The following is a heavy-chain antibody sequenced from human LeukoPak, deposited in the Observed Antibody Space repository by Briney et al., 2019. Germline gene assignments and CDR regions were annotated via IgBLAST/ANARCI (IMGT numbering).Heavy chain of an antibody. Sequence: AASVKVSCKASGYTFTSYGISWVRQAPGQGLEWMGWISAYNGNTNYAQKLQGRVTMTTDTSTSTAYMELRSLRSDDTAVYYCARDVLRFLEWSIDAFDIWGQGTMVTVSS. D-gene: IGHD3-3*01. CDR3: ARDVLRFLEWSIDAFDI. V-gene: IGHV1-18*01. CDR2: ISAYNGNT. CDR1: GYTFTSYG. J-gene: IGHJ3*02.